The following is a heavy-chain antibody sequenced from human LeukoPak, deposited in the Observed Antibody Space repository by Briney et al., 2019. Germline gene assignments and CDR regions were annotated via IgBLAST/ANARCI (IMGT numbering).Heavy chain of an antibody. CDR2: INSDGSTK. V-gene: IGHV3-74*01. CDR1: GFTFSSYW. D-gene: IGHD3-3*01. J-gene: IGHJ4*02. CDR3: VWISPPAG. Sequence: GGSLRLSCAASGFTFSSYWMHGVRQAPGRGGVGVSRINSDGSTKNYADSVKARFNISRYHANNTLYLQMTSLRAEDTAVYCCVWISPPAGWGPGTLVTVSS.